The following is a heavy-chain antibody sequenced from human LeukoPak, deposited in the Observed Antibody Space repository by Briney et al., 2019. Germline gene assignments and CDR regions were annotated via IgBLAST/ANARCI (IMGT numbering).Heavy chain of an antibody. CDR1: GYTFTSYD. Sequence: ASVKVSCKASGYTFTSYDINWVRQATGQGLEWMGWMNPNSGNTGYAQKFQGRVTMTRNTSISTAYMELSSLRSEDTAVYYCARDVRGARIAAASNWFDPWGQGTLVTVSS. V-gene: IGHV1-8*01. CDR2: MNPNSGNT. J-gene: IGHJ5*02. D-gene: IGHD6-13*01. CDR3: ARDVRGARIAAASNWFDP.